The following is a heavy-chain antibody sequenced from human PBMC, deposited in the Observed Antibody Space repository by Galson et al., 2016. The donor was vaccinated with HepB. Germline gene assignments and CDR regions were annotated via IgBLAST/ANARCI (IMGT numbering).Heavy chain of an antibody. J-gene: IGHJ4*02. Sequence: SVKVSCKASGYTFNSYAIHWLHQAPGQRLEWMGWINTASGDTTYSQKFQGGLIITRDTSASTAYMELSGLRSEDTAVYFCAKGAGGYYDYWGQGTLVTVSS. CDR3: AKGAGGYYDY. CDR2: INTASGDT. V-gene: IGHV1-3*04. D-gene: IGHD1-26*01. CDR1: GYTFNSYA.